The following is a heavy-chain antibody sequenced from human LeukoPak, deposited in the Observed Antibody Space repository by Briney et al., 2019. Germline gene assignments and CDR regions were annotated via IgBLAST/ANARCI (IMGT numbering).Heavy chain of an antibody. V-gene: IGHV3-23*01. CDR2: ISGSGGST. Sequence: GRSLRLSCAASGFTFSNYGMHWVRQAPGKGLEWVSTISGSGGSTYYADSVKGRFTISRDSSKNTLYLQMNSLRAEDTAVYYCAKDKGHIVVANMPFDIWGQGTMVTVSS. CDR3: AKDKGHIVVANMPFDI. CDR1: GFTFSNYG. J-gene: IGHJ3*02. D-gene: IGHD2-15*01.